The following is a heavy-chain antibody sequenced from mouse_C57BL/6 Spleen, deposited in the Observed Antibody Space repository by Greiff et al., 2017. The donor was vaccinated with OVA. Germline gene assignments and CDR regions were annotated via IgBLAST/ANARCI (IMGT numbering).Heavy chain of an antibody. V-gene: IGHV1-53*01. Sequence: QVQLKQPGTELVKPGASVKLSCKASGYTFTSYWMHWVKQRPGQGLEWIGNINPSNGGTNYNEKFKSKATLTVDKSSSTAYMQLSSLTSEDSAVYYCARYEYEEDYFDYWGQGTTLTVSS. CDR2: INPSNGGT. CDR3: ARYEYEEDYFDY. D-gene: IGHD2-4*01. CDR1: GYTFTSYW. J-gene: IGHJ2*01.